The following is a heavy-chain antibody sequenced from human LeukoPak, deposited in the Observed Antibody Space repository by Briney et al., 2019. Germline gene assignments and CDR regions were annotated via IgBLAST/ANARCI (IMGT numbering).Heavy chain of an antibody. J-gene: IGHJ4*02. V-gene: IGHV1-2*02. CDR1: GYIFTGYY. CDR3: ARVRYRLAETYIDY. Sequence: ASVKVSCKASGYIFTGYYMHWVRQAPGQGLEWMGWINPNSGDTNYAQKFQGRVTMTRDTSISTAYMELSRLRSDDTAVYYCARVRYRLAETYIDYWGQGPMVTGSS. D-gene: IGHD3-16*01. CDR2: INPNSGDT.